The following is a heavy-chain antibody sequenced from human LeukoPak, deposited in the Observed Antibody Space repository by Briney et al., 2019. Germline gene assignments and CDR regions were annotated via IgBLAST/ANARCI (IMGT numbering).Heavy chain of an antibody. D-gene: IGHD2-21*01. J-gene: IGHJ4*02. CDR1: GGSISSYY. V-gene: IGHV4-59*08. Sequence: KPSETLSLTCTVAGGSISSYYWSWIRQPPGKGLEWIGYIYYSGSTNYNPSLKSRVTISVDTSKNQFFLKLTSVTAADTAVYYCARALAYCAGNCVTDYFDYWGQGALVTVSS. CDR3: ARALAYCAGNCVTDYFDY. CDR2: IYYSGST.